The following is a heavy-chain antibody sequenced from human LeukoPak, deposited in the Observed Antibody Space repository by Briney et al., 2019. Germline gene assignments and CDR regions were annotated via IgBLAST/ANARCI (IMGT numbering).Heavy chain of an antibody. Sequence: PGGSLRLSCAASGFTVSSNYMSWVRQAPGKGLEWVSVIYSGGSTYYADSVKGRFTISRDNSKNTLYLQMNSLRAEDTAVYYCARRVRGVITDYYGMDVWGQGTTVTVSS. CDR3: ARRVRGVITDYYGMDV. J-gene: IGHJ6*02. CDR1: GFTVSSNY. D-gene: IGHD3-10*01. V-gene: IGHV3-66*01. CDR2: IYSGGST.